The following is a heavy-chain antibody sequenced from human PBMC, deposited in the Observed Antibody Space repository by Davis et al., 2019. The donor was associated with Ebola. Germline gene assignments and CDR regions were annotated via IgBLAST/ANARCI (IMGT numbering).Heavy chain of an antibody. D-gene: IGHD3-22*01. Sequence: ASVKVSCKASGYTFTSYDINWVRQATGQGLEWMGWMNPNSGGTNYAQKFQGRVTMTRDTSISTAYMELSRLRSDDTAVYYCARDPRYYYDSSGYPMDYWGQGTLVTVSS. CDR2: MNPNSGGT. V-gene: IGHV1-2*02. J-gene: IGHJ4*02. CDR1: GYTFTSYD. CDR3: ARDPRYYYDSSGYPMDY.